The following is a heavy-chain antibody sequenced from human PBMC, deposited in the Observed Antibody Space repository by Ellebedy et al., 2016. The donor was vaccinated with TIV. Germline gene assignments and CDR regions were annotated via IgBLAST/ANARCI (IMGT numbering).Heavy chain of an antibody. CDR3: ARGGGSYRFDY. CDR2: ISSDGSNK. D-gene: IGHD1-26*01. CDR1: GFTFSSDA. J-gene: IGHJ4*02. V-gene: IGHV3-30*04. Sequence: GGSLRLSCAASGFTFSSDAMHWVRQAPGKGLEWVAFISSDGSNKYYADSVKGRFTISRDNSKNTLYLQMNSLRAEDTAVYYCARGGGSYRFDYWGQGTLVTVSS.